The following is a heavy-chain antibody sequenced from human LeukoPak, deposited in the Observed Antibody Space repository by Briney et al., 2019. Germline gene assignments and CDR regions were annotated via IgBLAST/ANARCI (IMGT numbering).Heavy chain of an antibody. J-gene: IGHJ4*02. V-gene: IGHV3-30*18. CDR2: ISYDGSNK. CDR1: GFTFSSYG. CDR3: AKDYEQWLVTYYFDY. D-gene: IGHD6-19*01. Sequence: GGSLRLSCAASGFTFSSYGMHWVRQAPGKGLEWVAVISYDGSNKYYADSVKGRFTISRDNSKNTLYLQMNSLRAEDTAVYYCAKDYEQWLVTYYFDYWGQGTLVTVSS.